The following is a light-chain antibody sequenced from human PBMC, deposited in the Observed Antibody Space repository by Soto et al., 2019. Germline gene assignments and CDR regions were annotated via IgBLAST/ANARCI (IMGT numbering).Light chain of an antibody. V-gene: IGLV2-14*03. CDR2: DVS. CDR3: SSYTTSNTRQIV. CDR1: SSDVGGYNY. Sequence: QSALTQPASVSGSPGQSITISCTGTSSDVGGYNYVSWYQHNPGKAPKLMIFDVSNRPSGVSNRFSGSKSGNTASLTISGLQPEDEADYYCSSYTTSNTRQIVFGTGTKLTVL. J-gene: IGLJ1*01.